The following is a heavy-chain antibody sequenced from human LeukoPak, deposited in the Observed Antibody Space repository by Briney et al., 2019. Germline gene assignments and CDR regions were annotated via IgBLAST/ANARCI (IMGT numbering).Heavy chain of an antibody. Sequence: PGGSLGLSCAVSGFRVSDYYMSWVRQAPGKGLEWVGLIRDSGEAFYADFVRGRFAISRDESENTLYLQMNSLRVEDTAVYFCARDRAALQDWVEFDPWGQGTPVSLSS. CDR2: IRDSGEA. V-gene: IGHV3-66*03. D-gene: IGHD3/OR15-3a*01. CDR3: ARDRAALQDWVEFDP. CDR1: GFRVSDYY. J-gene: IGHJ5*02.